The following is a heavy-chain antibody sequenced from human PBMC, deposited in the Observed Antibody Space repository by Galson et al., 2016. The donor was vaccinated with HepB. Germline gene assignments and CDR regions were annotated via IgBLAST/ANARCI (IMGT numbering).Heavy chain of an antibody. CDR1: GFTFSTYW. J-gene: IGHJ4*02. V-gene: IGHV3-7*03. Sequence: SLRLSCAASGFTFSTYWMSWVRQTPGKGLEWMANIHESGNGRFYVDSVRGRFAISRDNVKNTVYLEMNSLRAEDTAVYFCARDGYGGYLDSWGQGILVTVSS. D-gene: IGHD4-23*01. CDR2: IHESGNGR. CDR3: ARDGYGGYLDS.